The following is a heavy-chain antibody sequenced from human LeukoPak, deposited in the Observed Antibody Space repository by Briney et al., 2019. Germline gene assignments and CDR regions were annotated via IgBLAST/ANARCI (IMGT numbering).Heavy chain of an antibody. CDR1: GGTFSSYA. Sequence: SVKVSCKASGGTFSSYAISWVRQAPGQGLEWMGRIIPIFGTTDYAQKFQGRVTITADKSTSTAYMDLSSLRSEDTAVYYCARGPDCGGGSCYPYFDNWGQGTLVTVSS. J-gene: IGHJ4*02. CDR2: IIPIFGTT. D-gene: IGHD2-15*01. V-gene: IGHV1-69*06. CDR3: ARGPDCGGGSCYPYFDN.